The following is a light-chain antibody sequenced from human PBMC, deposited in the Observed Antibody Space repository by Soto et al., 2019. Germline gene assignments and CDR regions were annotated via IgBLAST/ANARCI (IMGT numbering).Light chain of an antibody. Sequence: QSVLTQPPSASGTPGQRVTISCSGRTSNIGSNSVNWYQQFPGSAPSLLIYSDTQRPSGVPDRFSASKSGTSASLAISGLQSEDEADYYCAAWDDTLSGSYVFGTWTKLTVL. CDR3: AAWDDTLSGSYV. CDR1: TSNIGSNS. J-gene: IGLJ1*01. V-gene: IGLV1-44*01. CDR2: SDT.